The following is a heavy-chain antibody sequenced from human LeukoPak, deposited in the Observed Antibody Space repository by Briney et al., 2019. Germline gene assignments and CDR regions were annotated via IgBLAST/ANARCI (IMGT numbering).Heavy chain of an antibody. CDR2: ISYDGSNK. CDR3: AKDKDFFDY. V-gene: IGHV3-30*18. J-gene: IGHJ4*02. Sequence: TGGSLRLSCAASGFTFSSYGMNWVRQAPGKGLEWVAVISYDGSNKYYADSVKGRFTISRDNSKNTLYLQMNSLRAEDTAVYYCAKDKDFFDYWGQGTLVTVSS. CDR1: GFTFSSYG.